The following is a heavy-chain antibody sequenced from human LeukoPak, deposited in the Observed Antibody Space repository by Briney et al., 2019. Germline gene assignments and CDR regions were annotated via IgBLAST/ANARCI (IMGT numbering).Heavy chain of an antibody. Sequence: GGSLRLSCAASGFTVSRNYMSWVRQAPGKGLVWVSIIYSGGSTYYADSVKGRFTISRDISKNTLYLQMNSLRAEDTAVYYCARLMDDSSGYFPDAFDIWGQGTMVTVSP. D-gene: IGHD3-22*01. V-gene: IGHV3-66*04. CDR1: GFTVSRNY. CDR2: IYSGGST. J-gene: IGHJ3*02. CDR3: ARLMDDSSGYFPDAFDI.